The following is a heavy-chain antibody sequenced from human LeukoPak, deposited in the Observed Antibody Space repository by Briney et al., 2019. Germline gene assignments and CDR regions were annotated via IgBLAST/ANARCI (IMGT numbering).Heavy chain of an antibody. Sequence: SETLSLTCTVSGGSISSSSYYWGWIRQPPGKGREGIVSIYYSGSTYYNPSLKSRVTISVDTSKNQFSLKLSSLTAADTAVYYCARQSIAARPFFDSWGQGKLVTVSS. D-gene: IGHD6-6*01. CDR2: IYYSGST. CDR1: GGSISSSSYY. J-gene: IGHJ4*02. V-gene: IGHV4-39*01. CDR3: ARQSIAARPFFDS.